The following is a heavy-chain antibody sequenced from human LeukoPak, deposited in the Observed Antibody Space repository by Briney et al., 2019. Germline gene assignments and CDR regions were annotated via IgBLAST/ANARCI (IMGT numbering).Heavy chain of an antibody. CDR3: ARGRDYYGSGSYDD. V-gene: IGHV3-30*04. CDR2: ISYDGSNK. J-gene: IGHJ4*02. D-gene: IGHD3-10*01. Sequence: PGGSLRLSCAASGFAFSSYAMHWVRQAPGKGLEWVAVISYDGSNKYYADSVKGRFTISRDNSKNTLYLQMNSLRAEDTAVYYCARGRDYYGSGSYDDWGQGTLVTVSS. CDR1: GFAFSSYA.